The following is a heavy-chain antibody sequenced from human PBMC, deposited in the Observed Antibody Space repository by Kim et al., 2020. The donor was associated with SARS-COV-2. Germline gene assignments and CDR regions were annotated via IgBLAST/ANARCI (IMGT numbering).Heavy chain of an antibody. CDR2: INHSGST. D-gene: IGHD3-22*01. V-gene: IGHV4-34*01. J-gene: IGHJ5*02. CDR1: GGSFSGYY. Sequence: SETLSLTCAVYGGSFSGYYWSWIRQPPGKGLEWIGEINHSGSTNYNPSLKSRVTISVDTSKNQFSLKLSSVTAADTAVYYCARGTTMIVVVIPHNWFDPWGQGTLVTVSS. CDR3: ARGTTMIVVVIPHNWFDP.